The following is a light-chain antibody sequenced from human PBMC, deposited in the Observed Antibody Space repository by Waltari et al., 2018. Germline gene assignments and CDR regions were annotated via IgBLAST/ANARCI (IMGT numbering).Light chain of an antibody. CDR1: QDISNY. J-gene: IGKJ1*01. Sequence: IQMTQSPSSLSASVGDRVTIPCHASQDISNYLNWYQQKPGKAPKLLIYDASNLETGVPSRFSGSGAGTDFTFTISSLQTEDIATYYCQQYDNVPWTFGQGTKVEIK. V-gene: IGKV1-33*01. CDR3: QQYDNVPWT. CDR2: DAS.